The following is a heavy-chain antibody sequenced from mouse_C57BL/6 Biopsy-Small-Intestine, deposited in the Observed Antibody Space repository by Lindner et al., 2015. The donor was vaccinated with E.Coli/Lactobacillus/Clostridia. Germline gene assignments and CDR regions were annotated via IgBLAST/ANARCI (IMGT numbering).Heavy chain of an antibody. D-gene: IGHD1-1*01. Sequence: VQLQESGPDLVKPGRSVKISCKASGYSFTAYYMNWVKQSPEKSLEWIGEINPNTGGTTYNQKFRAKATVTVDKSSSTAYIQLRSLTSEDSAVYFCARYYYASSYFDYWGQGTTLTVSS. CDR1: GYSFTAYY. CDR3: ARYYYASSYFDY. J-gene: IGHJ2*01. CDR2: INPNTGGT. V-gene: IGHV1-42*01.